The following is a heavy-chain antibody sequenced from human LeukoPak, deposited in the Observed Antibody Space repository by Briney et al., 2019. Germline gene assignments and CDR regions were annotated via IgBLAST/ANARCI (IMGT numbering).Heavy chain of an antibody. Sequence: PGGSLRLSCAASGFVFNNFAMSWVRHVPGKGLEWRATINGLGGHAYYADSVKGRFTISRDNSRNEVFLQMTNLRAGDTALYYCVKDHSPYYYFYIDVWGRRTQVTVSS. V-gene: IGHV3-23*01. J-gene: IGHJ6*03. CDR1: GFVFNNFA. D-gene: IGHD3/OR15-3a*01. CDR3: VKDHSPYYYFYIDV. CDR2: INGLGGHA.